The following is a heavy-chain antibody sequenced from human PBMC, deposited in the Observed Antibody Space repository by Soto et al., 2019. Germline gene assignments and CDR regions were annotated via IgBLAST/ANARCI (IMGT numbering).Heavy chain of an antibody. J-gene: IGHJ6*02. V-gene: IGHV3-23*01. CDR2: ISGSGGST. Sequence: EVQLLESGGGLVQPGGSLRLSCAASGFTFSSYAMSWVRQAPGKGLEWVSAISGSGGSTYYADSVKGRFTISSDNSKNTLYLEMNTLRAEDTAVYYCAKSGAVLGWPSRRGGMDVWGQGTTVTVSS. D-gene: IGHD2-21*01. CDR3: AKSGAVLGWPSRRGGMDV. CDR1: GFTFSSYA.